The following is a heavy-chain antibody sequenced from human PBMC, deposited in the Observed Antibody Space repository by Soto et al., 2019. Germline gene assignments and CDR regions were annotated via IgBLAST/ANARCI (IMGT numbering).Heavy chain of an antibody. CDR1: GGSISSSSYY. J-gene: IGHJ4*02. D-gene: IGHD4-17*01. Sequence: SETLSLTCTVSGGSISSSSYYWGWIRQPPGKGLEWIGSIYYSGSTYYNPSLKSRVTISVDTSKNQFSLKLSSVTAADTAVYYCARNVESSKVTIEYWGQGTWVTVS. CDR2: IYYSGST. CDR3: ARNVESSKVTIEY. V-gene: IGHV4-39*01.